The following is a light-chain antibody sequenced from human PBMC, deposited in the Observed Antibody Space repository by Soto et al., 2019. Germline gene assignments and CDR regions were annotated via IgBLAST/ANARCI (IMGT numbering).Light chain of an antibody. CDR1: SSDIGGYNY. V-gene: IGLV2-8*01. J-gene: IGLJ3*02. CDR2: EVS. CDR3: SSYAGSNNLGV. Sequence: QSALTQPPSASGSPGQSFTISCTGTSSDIGGYNYVSWYQHHPGKAPKVMIYEVSKRPSGVPDRFSGSKSGNTASLTVSGLQPEDEADYYCSSYAGSNNLGVFGGGTKVTVL.